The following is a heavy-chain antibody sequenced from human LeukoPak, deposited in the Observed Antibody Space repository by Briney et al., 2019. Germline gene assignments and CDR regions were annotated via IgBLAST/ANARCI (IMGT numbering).Heavy chain of an antibody. V-gene: IGHV3-53*01. J-gene: IGHJ3*02. CDR1: GLTVSNNY. D-gene: IGHD3-10*01. Sequence: GGSLRLSCVASGLTVSNNYMNWVMSWVRQAPGRGLEWVSTIYSGDTYYADSVKGRFTISRDNPKNTIYLQMNSLRAEDTAVYYCAKDRSGVAPVDAFDIWGQGTMVTVSS. CDR2: IYSGDT. CDR3: AKDRSGVAPVDAFDI.